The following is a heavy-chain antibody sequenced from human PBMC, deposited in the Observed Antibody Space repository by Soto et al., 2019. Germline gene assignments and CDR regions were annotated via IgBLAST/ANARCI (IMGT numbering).Heavy chain of an antibody. CDR2: IYSGSTT. Sequence: EVQLVESGGGVVQPGGSLRLSCAASGLSVGNNYMSWVRQAPGKGLEWGSVIYSGSTTHYADSVKGRFSISRDSSRNTVYLQMNSLRVEDTAVYHCARGYWVQGYGAGTYFDYWGQGTLVTVSS. D-gene: IGHD3-10*01. J-gene: IGHJ4*02. CDR3: ARGYWVQGYGAGTYFDY. CDR1: GLSVGNNY. V-gene: IGHV3-66*01.